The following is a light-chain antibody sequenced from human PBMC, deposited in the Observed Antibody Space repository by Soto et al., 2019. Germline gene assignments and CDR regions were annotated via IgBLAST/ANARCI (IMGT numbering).Light chain of an antibody. CDR2: GAS. Sequence: EIVLTQSPGTLSLSPGEGATLSCRASQSVDSNYLAWYQQKPGQAPRLLIHGASDRATGIPDRFSGSGSGTDFTLTISRLEPEDFAMYYCQQFASSPKTFGQGTKVDIK. J-gene: IGKJ1*01. CDR1: QSVDSNY. CDR3: QQFASSPKT. V-gene: IGKV3-20*01.